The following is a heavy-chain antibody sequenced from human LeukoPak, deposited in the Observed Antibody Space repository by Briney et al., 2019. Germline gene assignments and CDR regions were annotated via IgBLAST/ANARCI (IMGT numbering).Heavy chain of an antibody. Sequence: GGSLRLSFAASGFTFSSYGMHWVRQAPGKGLEWVAVISYDGSNKYYADSVKGRFTISRDNSKNTLYLQMNSLRAEDTAVYYCAKGHYDFWSGDEYYYGMDVWGQGTTVTVSS. V-gene: IGHV3-30*18. D-gene: IGHD3-3*01. J-gene: IGHJ6*02. CDR1: GFTFSSYG. CDR2: ISYDGSNK. CDR3: AKGHYDFWSGDEYYYGMDV.